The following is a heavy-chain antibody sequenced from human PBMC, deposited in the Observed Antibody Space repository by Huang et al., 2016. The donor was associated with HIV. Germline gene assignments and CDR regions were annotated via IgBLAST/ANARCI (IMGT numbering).Heavy chain of an antibody. CDR3: GKDWTGSSGWFTLHYYYYGMDV. Sequence: QVQLVESGGGVVQPGRSLRLSCAASGFSFSKYGIHWVRQAPGKGLGGVAVISYDGNKKYYADSGKGRFTTSRDNSNNTLFLQMNSLRAEDTAVYYCGKDWTGSSGWFTLHYYYYGMDVWGQGTTVTVSS. CDR2: ISYDGNKK. D-gene: IGHD6-19*01. J-gene: IGHJ6*02. CDR1: GFSFSKYG. V-gene: IGHV3-30*18.